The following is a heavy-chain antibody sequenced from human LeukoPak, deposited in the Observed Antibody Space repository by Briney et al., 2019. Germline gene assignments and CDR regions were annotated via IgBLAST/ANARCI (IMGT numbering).Heavy chain of an antibody. CDR1: GGSISSYY. J-gene: IGHJ6*03. CDR3: ALAGYSSSWYPYYYYYYMDV. CDR2: IYYSGST. Sequence: SETLSLTCTVSGGSISSYYWSWIRQPPGKGLEWIGYIYYSGSTNYNPSLKSRVTISVDTSKNQFSLKLSSVTAADTAVYYCALAGYSSSWYPYYYYYYMDVWGKGTTVTVSS. V-gene: IGHV4-59*01. D-gene: IGHD6-13*01.